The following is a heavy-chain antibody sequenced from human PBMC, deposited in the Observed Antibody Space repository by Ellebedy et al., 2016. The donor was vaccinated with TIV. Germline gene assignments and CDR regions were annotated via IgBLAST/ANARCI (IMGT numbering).Heavy chain of an antibody. J-gene: IGHJ3*02. CDR2: IRSKAYGGTT. CDR1: GFTFSSYG. D-gene: IGHD3-22*01. CDR3: TRDDGDSSGYYFGLDAFDI. V-gene: IGHV3-49*04. Sequence: GESLKISCAASGFTFSSYGMHWVRQAPGKGLEWVGFIRSKAYGGTTEYAASVKGRFTISRDDSKSIAYLQMNSLKTEDTAVYYCTRDDGDSSGYYFGLDAFDIWGQGTMVTVSS.